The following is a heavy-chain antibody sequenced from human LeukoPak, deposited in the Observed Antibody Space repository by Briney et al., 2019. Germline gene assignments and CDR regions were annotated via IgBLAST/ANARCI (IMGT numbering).Heavy chain of an antibody. V-gene: IGHV3-30*04. D-gene: IGHD1-20*01. CDR1: GFTFSSYA. CDR2: ISYDGSNK. J-gene: IGHJ4*02. Sequence: GGSLRLSCAASGFTFSSYAMHWVRQAPGKGLEWVAVISYDGSNKYYADSVKGRFTISRDNSKNSLYLQMNSLRAEDTALYYCAKVNWNGYFDYWGQGTLVTVSS. CDR3: AKVNWNGYFDY.